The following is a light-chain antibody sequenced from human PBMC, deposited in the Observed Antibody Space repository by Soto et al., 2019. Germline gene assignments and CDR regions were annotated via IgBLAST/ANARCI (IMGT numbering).Light chain of an antibody. CDR3: HQYGNSPPGT. CDR1: QSVDKY. J-gene: IGKJ5*01. V-gene: IGKV3-11*01. Sequence: VLTPSPATLSLSQGASATLSCRASQSVDKYLAWYQQKIGQAPRLLTYDASNRATGIPARFSGSGSGTDFTLTISRLEPEDFAVYFCHQYGNSPPGTFGQGTRLEI. CDR2: DAS.